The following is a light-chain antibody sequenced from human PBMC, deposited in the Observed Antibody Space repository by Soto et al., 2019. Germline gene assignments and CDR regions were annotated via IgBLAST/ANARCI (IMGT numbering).Light chain of an antibody. Sequence: IQMTQSPSSLSXSXXXXXTXXXXASQDISNYLNWYQQKPGKAPKLLIYDASNLETGVPSRFSGSGSGTEFTLTISSLQPDDFATYYCQQYNSYSETFGQGTKVDI. V-gene: IGKV1-33*01. CDR2: DAS. CDR1: QDISNY. J-gene: IGKJ1*01. CDR3: QQYNSYSET.